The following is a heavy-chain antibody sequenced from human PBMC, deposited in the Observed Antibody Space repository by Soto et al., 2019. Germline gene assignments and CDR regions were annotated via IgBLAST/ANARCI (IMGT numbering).Heavy chain of an antibody. V-gene: IGHV4-59*08. Sequence: QVQLQESGPGLVKPSETLSLTCTVSGGSLSSYYWSWIRQPPGKGLEWIGYIYYSGSTNYNPSLKSRVPISVDTSKNQFSLKLSSVTPSVTAVYYCARRYGTCFDYWGQGTLVSVSS. CDR1: GGSLSSYY. D-gene: IGHD5-18*01. CDR2: IYYSGST. CDR3: ARRYGTCFDY. J-gene: IGHJ4*02.